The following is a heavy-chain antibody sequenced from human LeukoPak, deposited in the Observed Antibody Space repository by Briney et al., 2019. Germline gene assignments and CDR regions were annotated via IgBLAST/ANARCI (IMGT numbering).Heavy chain of an antibody. D-gene: IGHD3-16*01. CDR3: ARDPPGLTLGSPGDY. CDR2: ISANNGDT. V-gene: IGHV1-18*01. Sequence: APVKVSCKASGYTFTSYGIAWVRQAPGQGLQWMGWISANNGDTSYSQKLQGRVTMTTDTSTNTAYMELRSLTSDDTAVYYCARDPPGLTLGSPGDYWGQGTLVIVSS. CDR1: GYTFTSYG. J-gene: IGHJ4*02.